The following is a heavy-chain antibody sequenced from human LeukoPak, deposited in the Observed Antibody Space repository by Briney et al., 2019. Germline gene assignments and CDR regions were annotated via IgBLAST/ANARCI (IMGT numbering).Heavy chain of an antibody. J-gene: IGHJ3*02. CDR3: ARGKGWVTSNAFDI. CDR2: ISYDGSNK. Sequence: GGSLRLSCAASGFTFSSYAMHWVRQAPGKGLEWVAVISYDGSNKYYADSVKGRFTISRDNSKNTLYLQMNSLRAEDTAVYYCARGKGWVTSNAFDIWGQGTMVTVSS. CDR1: GFTFSSYA. D-gene: IGHD5-18*01. V-gene: IGHV3-30-3*01.